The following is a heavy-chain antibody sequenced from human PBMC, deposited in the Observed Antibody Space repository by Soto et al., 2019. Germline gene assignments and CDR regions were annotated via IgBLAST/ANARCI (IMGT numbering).Heavy chain of an antibody. CDR1: GYSFTEFS. Sequence: QVQLVQSGAEVKKPGASVKISCKASGYSFTEFSMQWARQAPGQRLEWMGWINAANGNTEYSRKFYGRVTITTDTSASTGYMELSSLTSEDTAVYYCARDYTSGWRDFQYWGQGTVVTVSS. J-gene: IGHJ4*02. CDR2: INAANGNT. CDR3: ARDYTSGWRDFQY. V-gene: IGHV1-3*01. D-gene: IGHD6-19*01.